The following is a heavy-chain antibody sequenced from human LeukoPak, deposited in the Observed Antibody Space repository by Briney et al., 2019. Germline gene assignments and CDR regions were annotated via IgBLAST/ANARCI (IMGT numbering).Heavy chain of an antibody. D-gene: IGHD2-2*01. CDR2: INHSGST. V-gene: IGHV4-34*01. CDR3: ARGVPDIVVVPAASFWFDP. Sequence: SETLSLTCAVYGGSFSGYYWSWIRRPPGKGLEWIGEINHSGSTNYNPSLKSRVTISVDTSKNQFSLKLSSVTAADTAVYYCARGVPDIVVVPAASFWFDPWGQGTLVTVSS. J-gene: IGHJ5*02. CDR1: GGSFSGYY.